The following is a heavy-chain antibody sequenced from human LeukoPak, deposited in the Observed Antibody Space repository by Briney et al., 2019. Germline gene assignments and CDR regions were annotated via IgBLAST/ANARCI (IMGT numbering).Heavy chain of an antibody. CDR3: ASYGDISFDY. Sequence: PSETLSLTCTDSGGSISSYYWSWIRRPPGKGLEWIGYIYYSGSTNYNPSLKSRVTISVDTSKNQFSLKLSSVTAADTAVYYCASYGDISFDYWGQGTLVTVSS. CDR2: IYYSGST. CDR1: GGSISSYY. J-gene: IGHJ4*02. D-gene: IGHD4-23*01. V-gene: IGHV4-59*01.